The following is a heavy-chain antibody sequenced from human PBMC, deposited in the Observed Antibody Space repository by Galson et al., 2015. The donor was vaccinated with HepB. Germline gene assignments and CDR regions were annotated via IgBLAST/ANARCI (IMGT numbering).Heavy chain of an antibody. Sequence: SLRLSCAASGFTFSSSAMHWVRQASGKGLEWVGRIRSKANSYATAYAASVKGRFTISRDDSKNTAYLQMNSLKTEDTAVYYCTRRGTGTTGPIVGYWGQGTLVTVSS. J-gene: IGHJ4*02. V-gene: IGHV3-73*01. D-gene: IGHD1-7*01. CDR3: TRRGTGTTGPIVGY. CDR1: GFTFSSSA. CDR2: IRSKANSYAT.